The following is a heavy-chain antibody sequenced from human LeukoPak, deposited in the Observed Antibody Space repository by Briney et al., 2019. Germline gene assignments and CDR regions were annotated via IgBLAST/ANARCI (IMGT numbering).Heavy chain of an antibody. CDR2: IGAYNGNT. CDR1: GYTFTSYG. Sequence: ASVKVSCKASGYTFTSYGISWVRQAPGQGLEWMGWIGAYNGNTNYAQKLQGRVTMTTDTSTSTAYMELRSLRSDDTAVYYCARSPKSIAVAGTGFDYWGQGTLATVSS. J-gene: IGHJ4*02. CDR3: ARSPKSIAVAGTGFDY. V-gene: IGHV1-18*01. D-gene: IGHD6-19*01.